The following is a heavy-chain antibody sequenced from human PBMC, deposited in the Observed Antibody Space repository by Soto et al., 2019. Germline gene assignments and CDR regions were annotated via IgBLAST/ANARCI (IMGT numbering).Heavy chain of an antibody. CDR2: YN. V-gene: IGHV2-5*01. Sequence: QITLKESGPTLVKPTQTLTLTCTVSGFSLTTRGWTLGLIRQAPGKAPEWLALYNEFSPSLQSRLTIPQDASKNQEGLSMTTMYPFEKSTYYCTLGQDTSMCPIYWGQGNRVTVSS. J-gene: IGHJ1*01. CDR1: GFSLTTRGWT. D-gene: IGHD2-2*01. CDR3: TLGQDTSMCPIY.